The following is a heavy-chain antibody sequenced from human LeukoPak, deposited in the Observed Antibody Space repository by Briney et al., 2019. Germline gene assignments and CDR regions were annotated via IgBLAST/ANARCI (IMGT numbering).Heavy chain of an antibody. V-gene: IGHV4-34*01. D-gene: IGHD6-19*01. CDR3: ARAGHGIAVYYFDY. CDR2: INHSGST. J-gene: IGHJ4*02. Sequence: SSETLSLTCAVYGGSFSGYYWSWIRQPPGKGLEWIGEINHSGSTNYNPSLKSRVTISVDTSKNQFSLKLGSVTAADTAVYYCARAGHGIAVYYFDYWGQGTLVTVSS. CDR1: GGSFSGYY.